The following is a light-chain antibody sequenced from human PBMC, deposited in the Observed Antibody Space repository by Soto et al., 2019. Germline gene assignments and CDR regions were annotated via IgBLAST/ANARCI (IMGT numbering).Light chain of an antibody. CDR3: QHYNHWPPYT. Sequence: EIVMTQSPATLSVSPGERATLSCRASPSVSSNLAWYQQKPGQAPRLLMYDASIRATGIPARFSGSGSGTEFTLSISSLQSEDFAVYYCQHYNHWPPYTFGQGTKLEIK. V-gene: IGKV3-15*01. J-gene: IGKJ2*01. CDR1: PSVSSN. CDR2: DAS.